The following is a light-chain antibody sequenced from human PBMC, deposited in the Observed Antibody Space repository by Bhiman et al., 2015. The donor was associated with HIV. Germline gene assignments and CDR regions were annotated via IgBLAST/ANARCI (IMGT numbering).Light chain of an antibody. Sequence: QSVLTQPPSVSAAPGQKVTISCSGSSSNIGNNYVSWYQQLPGTAPKLLIYDNNKRPSGIPDRFSGSKSGTSASLGISGLQTGDEAVYYCATWDMSLNSVVFGGGTKLTVL. CDR2: DNN. V-gene: IGLV1-51*01. CDR1: SSNIGNNY. J-gene: IGLJ2*01. CDR3: ATWDMSLNSVV.